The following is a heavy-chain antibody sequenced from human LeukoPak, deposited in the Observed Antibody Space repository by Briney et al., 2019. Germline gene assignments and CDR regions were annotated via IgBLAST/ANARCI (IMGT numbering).Heavy chain of an antibody. J-gene: IGHJ4*02. CDR1: GFTFSSYA. Sequence: PGGSLRLSCAASGFTFSSYAMNWVRQAPGKGLKWVSTISGSGDSTYYADSVKGRFTISRDNSKNTLYLQMNSLRAEDTAVYYCARDRGYSCGYWGQGTLVTVSS. D-gene: IGHD5-18*01. CDR3: ARDRGYSCGY. V-gene: IGHV3-23*01. CDR2: ISGSGDST.